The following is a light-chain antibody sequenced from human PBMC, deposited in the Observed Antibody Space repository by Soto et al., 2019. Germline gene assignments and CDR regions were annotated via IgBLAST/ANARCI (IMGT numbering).Light chain of an antibody. CDR3: QQSYKSPPT. CDR2: AAT. Sequence: DIQMTQSPSSLSASVGDRVTITCRARQNINSYLNWYQQKPGKVPKLLIYAATSLQSGVPSRFSGSGSGTDFTLTTSSLQPEDFATYYCQQSYKSPPTFGQGTKVDIK. V-gene: IGKV1-39*01. CDR1: QNINSY. J-gene: IGKJ1*01.